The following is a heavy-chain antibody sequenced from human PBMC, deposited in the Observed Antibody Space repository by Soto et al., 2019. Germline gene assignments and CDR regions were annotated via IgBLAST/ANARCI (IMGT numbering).Heavy chain of an antibody. CDR2: IFYSGST. D-gene: IGHD6-13*01. Sequence: PSETLSLTCTVSGGSISSSSYYWGWIRQPPGKGLEWIGSIFYSGSTYYNPSLKSRVTISIDTSKNQFSLKLRSVTAADTAVYFCATYGSSWYPNWFDPWGQGILVTVS. CDR1: GGSISSSSYY. CDR3: ATYGSSWYPNWFDP. V-gene: IGHV4-39*01. J-gene: IGHJ5*02.